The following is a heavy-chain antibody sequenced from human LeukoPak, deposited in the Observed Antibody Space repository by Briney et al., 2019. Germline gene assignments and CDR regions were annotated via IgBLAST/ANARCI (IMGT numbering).Heavy chain of an antibody. D-gene: IGHD2-15*01. CDR2: FDPEDGEA. CDR1: GYTLTELS. Sequence: ASVKVSCKVSGYTLTELSMHWVRQAPGKGLEWMGGFDPEDGEAIYAQKFQGRVTITADKSTSTAYMELSSLRSEDTAVYYCARISDCSGGSCYPNWGQGTLVTVSS. J-gene: IGHJ4*02. CDR3: ARISDCSGGSCYPN. V-gene: IGHV1-24*01.